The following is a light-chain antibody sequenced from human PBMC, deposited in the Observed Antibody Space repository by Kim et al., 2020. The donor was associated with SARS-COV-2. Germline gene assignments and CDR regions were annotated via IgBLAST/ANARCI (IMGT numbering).Light chain of an antibody. J-gene: IGLJ1*01. Sequence: HKGAISCSRTNSNIENKYVSWYQQRPGTAPHLLLYDNNKRPSENPDRFAGSNSGTSATLGITGLQTGDKADHYFGTWHSSLSAFYVFGTATKVTVL. CDR1: NSNIENKY. CDR2: DNN. CDR3: GTWHSSLSAFYV. V-gene: IGLV1-51*01.